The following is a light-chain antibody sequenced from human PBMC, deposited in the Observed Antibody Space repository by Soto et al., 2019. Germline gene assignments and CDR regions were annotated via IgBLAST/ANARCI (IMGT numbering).Light chain of an antibody. Sequence: DIQMTQSPSSLSASVGDRVTITCQASQDTSNYLNWYQQKPGKAPKLLIYDASNLETGVPSRFSGSGSRTDFTFTISSLQPEDIATYYCHQYDNLPLTFGGGTKVEI. CDR1: QDTSNY. CDR2: DAS. CDR3: HQYDNLPLT. J-gene: IGKJ4*01. V-gene: IGKV1-33*01.